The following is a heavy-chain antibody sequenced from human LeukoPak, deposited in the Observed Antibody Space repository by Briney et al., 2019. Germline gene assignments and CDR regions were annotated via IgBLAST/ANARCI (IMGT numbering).Heavy chain of an antibody. CDR3: ARADCSSTSCYRSYYCYMDV. CDR2: IYYSGST. CDR1: GGSISSYY. D-gene: IGHD2-2*02. J-gene: IGHJ6*03. V-gene: IGHV4-59*01. Sequence: SETLSLTCTVSGGSISSYYWSWIRQPPGKGLEWIGYIYYSGSTNYNPSLKSRVTISVDTSKNQFSLKLSSVTAADTAVYYCARADCSSTSCYRSYYCYMDVWGKGTTVTVSS.